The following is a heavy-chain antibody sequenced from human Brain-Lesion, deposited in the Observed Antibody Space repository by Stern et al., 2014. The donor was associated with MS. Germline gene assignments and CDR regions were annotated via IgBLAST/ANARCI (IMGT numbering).Heavy chain of an antibody. Sequence: VQLVESGGGVVQPGRPLRLYCVASGFNFGSCAMHWVRQAPGKGMEWVAGVSYDGSNKYYADSVKGRFTISRDNSQNTLYMQMSSLRPEDTAVYYCAKDRQYLTYFFDHWGQGSLVTVSS. D-gene: IGHD2/OR15-2a*01. J-gene: IGHJ5*02. V-gene: IGHV3-30*18. CDR2: VSYDGSNK. CDR3: AKDRQYLTYFFDH. CDR1: GFNFGSCA.